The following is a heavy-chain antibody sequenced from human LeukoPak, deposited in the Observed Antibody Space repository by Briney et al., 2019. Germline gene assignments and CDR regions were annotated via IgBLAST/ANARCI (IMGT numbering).Heavy chain of an antibody. Sequence: GGSLRLSCAASGFTFSSYAMSWVRQAPGKGLGWVSAISGSGGSTYYADSVKGRFTISGDNSKNTLYLQMNSLRAEDTAVYYCAKDRLAVAGAFDYWGQGTLVTVSS. V-gene: IGHV3-23*01. J-gene: IGHJ4*02. CDR3: AKDRLAVAGAFDY. CDR2: ISGSGGST. CDR1: GFTFSSYA. D-gene: IGHD6-19*01.